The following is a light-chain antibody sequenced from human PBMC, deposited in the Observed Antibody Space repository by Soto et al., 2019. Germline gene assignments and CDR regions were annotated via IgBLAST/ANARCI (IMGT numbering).Light chain of an antibody. J-gene: IGKJ1*01. Sequence: EVVLTQSPGTLSLSPGERATLSCRASQSVNNNYLAWYQQKPGQAPRLLIYGASSRATGIPDRISGSGSGTDFTLTISRLEPEDFAVYYGQQYGDTWWKFGQGTKVEIK. CDR3: QQYGDTWWK. V-gene: IGKV3-20*01. CDR1: QSVNNNY. CDR2: GAS.